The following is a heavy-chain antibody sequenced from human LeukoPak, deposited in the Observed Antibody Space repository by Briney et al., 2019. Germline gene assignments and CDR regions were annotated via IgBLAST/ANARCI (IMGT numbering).Heavy chain of an antibody. J-gene: IGHJ4*02. CDR2: INPSGGST. D-gene: IGHD6-13*01. Sequence: GASVKVSCKASGYTFTSYYMHWVRQPPGQGLEWMGIINPSGGSTSYAQKFQGRVTMTRDTSTSTVYMELSSLRSEDTAVYYCARDSTTSIAAAGPSSVDYWGQGTLVTVSS. CDR3: ARDSTTSIAAAGPSSVDY. CDR1: GYTFTSYY. V-gene: IGHV1-46*01.